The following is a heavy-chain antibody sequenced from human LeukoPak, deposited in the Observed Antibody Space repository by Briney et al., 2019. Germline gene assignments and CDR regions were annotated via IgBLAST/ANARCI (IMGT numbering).Heavy chain of an antibody. Sequence: SETLSLTCTVSGGSISSGGYYWSWIRQPPGKGLEWIGYIYYSGSTNYNPSLKSRVTISVDTSKNQFSLKLSSVTAADTAVYYCARHDSSGYYSSLDYWGQGTLVTVSS. CDR1: GGSISSGGYY. CDR3: ARHDSSGYYSSLDY. J-gene: IGHJ4*02. CDR2: IYYSGST. D-gene: IGHD3-22*01. V-gene: IGHV4-61*08.